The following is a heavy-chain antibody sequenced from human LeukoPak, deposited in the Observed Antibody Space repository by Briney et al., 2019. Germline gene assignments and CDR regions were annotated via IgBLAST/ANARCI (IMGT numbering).Heavy chain of an antibody. CDR3: ARDTGEMFDP. V-gene: IGHV3-74*03. J-gene: IGHJ5*02. Sequence: QPGGSLRLSCTASGFVFNTYWMHWIRHAPGKGLVWVAFISADGTATKYAGSVKGRLTISRDNAKNTLYLQMNSLRVDDTAFYYCARDTGEMFDPWGQGTLVTVSS. CDR1: GFVFNTYW. CDR2: ISADGTAT. D-gene: IGHD3-16*01.